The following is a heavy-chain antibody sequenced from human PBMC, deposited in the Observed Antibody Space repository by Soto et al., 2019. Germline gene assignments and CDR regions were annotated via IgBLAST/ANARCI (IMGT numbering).Heavy chain of an antibody. CDR1: GDTFSSYT. V-gene: IGHV1-69*08. J-gene: IGHJ4*02. CDR3: ARDPGEEGGGRRY. CDR2: IVPLLGIT. Sequence: QVQLVQSGAEVKKPGSSVKVSCKASGDTFSSYTLSWVRQAPGQGLEWMGRIVPLLGITNYAQKFQGRVTLTADKSTSTAYMELRSLRSEDTAVYYCARDPGEEGGGRRYWGQGTLVTVSS. D-gene: IGHD1-26*01.